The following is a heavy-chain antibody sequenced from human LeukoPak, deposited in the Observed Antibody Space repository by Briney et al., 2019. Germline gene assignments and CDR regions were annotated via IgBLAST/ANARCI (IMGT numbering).Heavy chain of an antibody. D-gene: IGHD3-22*01. V-gene: IGHV1-24*01. Sequence: ASVKVSRKVSGYTLTELSMHWGREAPGKGMEWVGGFDPEDGETIYAQKFQGRVTMTEDTSTDTAYMELSSLRSEDTAVYDCATDRYYDSSGPGEFDCWGQGTPVT. CDR1: GYTLTELS. J-gene: IGHJ4*02. CDR3: ATDRYYDSSGPGEFDC. CDR2: FDPEDGET.